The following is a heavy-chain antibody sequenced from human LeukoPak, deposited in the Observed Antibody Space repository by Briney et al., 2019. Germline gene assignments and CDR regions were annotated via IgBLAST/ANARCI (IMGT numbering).Heavy chain of an antibody. V-gene: IGHV4-59*08. J-gene: IGHJ1*01. CDR2: IYYSGNT. Sequence: SETLSLTCTVSGTSISTYYWSWIRQPPGKGLEWIAYIYYSGNTNYNPSLKGRVIISVDTSKNQFSLKLSSVTAADTAVYYCASYMRGSGVPIERYFHHWGQGTLVTVSS. CDR3: ASYMRGSGVPIERYFHH. D-gene: IGHD3-10*01. CDR1: GTSISTYY.